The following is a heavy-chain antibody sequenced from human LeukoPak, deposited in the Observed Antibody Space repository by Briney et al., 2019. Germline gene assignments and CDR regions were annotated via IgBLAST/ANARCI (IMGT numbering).Heavy chain of an antibody. Sequence: SQTLSLTCAISGDSVSSTSAAWNWVRQSPSRGLEWLGRTYYRSKWYNDYAVSVKSRITINPDTSENQFSLQLNSVTPEDTAVYYCARGQVALESRVGPWDYGMDVWGQGTTVTVSS. V-gene: IGHV6-1*01. D-gene: IGHD1-26*01. CDR3: ARGQVALESRVGPWDYGMDV. CDR1: GDSVSSTSAA. CDR2: TYYRSKWYN. J-gene: IGHJ6*02.